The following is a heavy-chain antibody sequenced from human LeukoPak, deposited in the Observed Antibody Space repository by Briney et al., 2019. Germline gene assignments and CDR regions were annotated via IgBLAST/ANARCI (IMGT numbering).Heavy chain of an antibody. CDR2: IYTSGST. CDR3: ARDSGTPEWRYYMDV. V-gene: IGHV4-61*02. CDR1: GGSISSGSYY. Sequence: SETLSLTCTVSGGSISSGSYYWSWIRQPAGKGLEWIGRIYTSGSTNYNPSLRSRVTISVDTSKNQFSLKLSSVTAADTAVYYCARDSGTPEWRYYMDVWGKGTTVTVSS. D-gene: IGHD3-3*01. J-gene: IGHJ6*03.